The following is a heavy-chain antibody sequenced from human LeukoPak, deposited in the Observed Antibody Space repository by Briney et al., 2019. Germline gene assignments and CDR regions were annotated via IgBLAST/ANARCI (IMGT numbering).Heavy chain of an antibody. V-gene: IGHV4-61*02. J-gene: IGHJ6*03. CDR2: IYTSGST. Sequence: SETLSLTCTVSGGSISSGGYYWSWIRQPAGKGLEWIGRIYTSGSTNYNPSLKSRVTISVDTSKNQFSLKLSSVTAADTAVYYCASGDIVVVPAASPGSYYYMDVWGKGTTVTVSS. D-gene: IGHD2-2*01. CDR1: GGSISSGGYY. CDR3: ASGDIVVVPAASPGSYYYMDV.